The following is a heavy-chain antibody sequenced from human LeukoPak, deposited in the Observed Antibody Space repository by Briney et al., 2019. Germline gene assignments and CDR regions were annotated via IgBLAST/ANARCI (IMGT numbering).Heavy chain of an antibody. D-gene: IGHD3-10*01. Sequence: SQTLSLTCAISGDSVSSNSAAWNWIRQSPSRGLEWLGRTYYRSNWNNDYAISVKSRITINPDTSKNQFSLQLNSVTPEDTAVYYCARARLHHTHGSGTNFDYWGQGTLVTVSS. CDR1: GDSVSSNSAA. J-gene: IGHJ4*02. V-gene: IGHV6-1*01. CDR2: TYYRSNWNN. CDR3: ARARLHHTHGSGTNFDY.